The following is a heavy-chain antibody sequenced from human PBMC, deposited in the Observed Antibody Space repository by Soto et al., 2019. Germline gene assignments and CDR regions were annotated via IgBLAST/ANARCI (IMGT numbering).Heavy chain of an antibody. J-gene: IGHJ4*02. CDR3: ARYNSYAIAY. V-gene: IGHV4-59*01. D-gene: IGHD2-8*01. CDR1: GTPISSYY. Sequence: SETLSLTCTVSGTPISSYYWSWIRQPPGKGLEWIANIHYSGTTNYNPSLASRVTLSVDTSKNQFSLKMTSVTAADRAMYFCARYNSYAIAYWGRGTLVTVSS. CDR2: IHYSGTT.